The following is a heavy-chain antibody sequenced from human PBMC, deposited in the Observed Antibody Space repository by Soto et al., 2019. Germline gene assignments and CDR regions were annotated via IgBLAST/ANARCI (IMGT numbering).Heavy chain of an antibody. CDR1: GFTFNDYT. Sequence: PVGSLRLSCTASGFTFNDYTLSWVRQAPGKGLEWVGFIRSKAYGGTTEYAASVKGRFTISRDDSKSIAYLQTNSLKTEDTAVYYCTAGKLYPSLDFDYWGQGTLVTVSS. CDR2: IRSKAYGGTT. J-gene: IGHJ4*02. D-gene: IGHD2-8*01. V-gene: IGHV3-49*04. CDR3: TAGKLYPSLDFDY.